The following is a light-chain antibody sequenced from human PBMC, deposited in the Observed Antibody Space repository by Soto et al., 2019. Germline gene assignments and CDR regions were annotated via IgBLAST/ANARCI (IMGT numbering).Light chain of an antibody. J-gene: IGKJ2*01. CDR2: AAS. V-gene: IGKV1-39*01. CDR3: QQSYGTPRT. Sequence: DIQMTQSPSSLSASVGDRVTISCRASRSLSSYLNWYQQKPGKAPKLLIYAASSLQSGVPSRFSGSGSVTDFTLTISSLQPEDFATYYCQQSYGTPRTFGQGTKLEIK. CDR1: RSLSSY.